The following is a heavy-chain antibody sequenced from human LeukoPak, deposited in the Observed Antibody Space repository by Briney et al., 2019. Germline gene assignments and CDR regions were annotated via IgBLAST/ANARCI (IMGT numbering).Heavy chain of an antibody. Sequence: SETLSLTCSVSGGSINSHYWSWIRQPPGKRLEWIGYIFNTGNTNYNPSLASRVTISVDTSKNQFSLKLSSVTAADTAVYYCARSLRGQLVAYWGQGTLVTVSS. CDR3: ARSLRGQLVAY. CDR2: IFNTGNT. D-gene: IGHD6-6*01. J-gene: IGHJ4*02. V-gene: IGHV4-59*08. CDR1: GGSINSHY.